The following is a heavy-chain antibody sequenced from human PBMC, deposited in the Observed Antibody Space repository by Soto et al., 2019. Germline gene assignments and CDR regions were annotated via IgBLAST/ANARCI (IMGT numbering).Heavy chain of an antibody. V-gene: IGHV2-5*02. CDR2: IYWDDDK. D-gene: IGHD4-17*01. Sequence: QITLKESGPTLVKPTQTLTLTCTFSGFSLSTSGVGVGWIRQPPGKALEWLALIYWDDDKRYSPSLKSRLTITKDTSKSQVVLTMTNMDPVDTATYYCAQQRMTTVTTRSYWYFDLWGRGTLVTVSS. J-gene: IGHJ2*01. CDR1: GFSLSTSGVG. CDR3: AQQRMTTVTTRSYWYFDL.